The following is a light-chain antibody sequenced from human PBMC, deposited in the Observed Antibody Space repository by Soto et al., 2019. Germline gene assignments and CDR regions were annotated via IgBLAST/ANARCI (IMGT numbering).Light chain of an antibody. CDR3: HQTYTNPLT. J-gene: IGKJ1*01. Sequence: DIQMTQSPSSLSASVGDRVTITCRASQSIGIYFNWYQKKPGKAPKLLIHAASTLQSGVPSTFSGSGSGTDFALTISSLQAEDVATYYWHQTYTNPLTFAQGTRVEIK. V-gene: IGKV1-39*01. CDR2: AAS. CDR1: QSIGIY.